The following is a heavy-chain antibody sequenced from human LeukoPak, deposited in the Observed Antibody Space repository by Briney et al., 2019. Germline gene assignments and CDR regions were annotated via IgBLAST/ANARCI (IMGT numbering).Heavy chain of an antibody. CDR2: INPGGGST. J-gene: IGHJ4*02. CDR3: ARGDSSSWYAGLGYIDH. Sequence: ASVKVSCKASGYTFTSYYMHWVRQAPGHGLEWMGIINPGGGSTKYPQKFQGRITMTRDTSTSTVYMELSSLRSEDTAVYYCARGDSSSWYAGLGYIDHWGQGTQVTVSS. CDR1: GYTFTSYY. D-gene: IGHD6-13*01. V-gene: IGHV1-46*01.